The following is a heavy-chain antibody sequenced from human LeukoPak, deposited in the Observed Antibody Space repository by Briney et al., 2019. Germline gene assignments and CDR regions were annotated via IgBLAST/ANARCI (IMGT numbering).Heavy chain of an antibody. Sequence: GGSLRLSCAASGFTFTSYAMTWVRQPPGKGLEWVSATSTSGGSTYYADSVKGRFTISRDSAKSTLYLQMNSLRAEDTAVYYCANGYNYYNYWGQGTLVIVSS. D-gene: IGHD6-13*01. CDR2: TSTSGGST. J-gene: IGHJ4*02. V-gene: IGHV3-23*01. CDR1: GFTFTSYA. CDR3: ANGYNYYNY.